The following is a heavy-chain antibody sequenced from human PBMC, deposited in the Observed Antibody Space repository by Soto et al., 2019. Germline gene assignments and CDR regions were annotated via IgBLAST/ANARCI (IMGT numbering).Heavy chain of an antibody. Sequence: EVQLVEAGGDLVQPGGSLRLSCLASGFTFHNYWLHWVRQAPGKGLEWLSLIQSEEVSTRYADSVKGRFTISRDNARNTIYLQMNSLRVEDTAIYYCATLYGPLDIWGQGTLVTVSS. J-gene: IGHJ3*01. V-gene: IGHV3-74*01. CDR2: IQSEEVST. D-gene: IGHD2-8*01. CDR3: ATLYGPLDI. CDR1: GFTFHNYW.